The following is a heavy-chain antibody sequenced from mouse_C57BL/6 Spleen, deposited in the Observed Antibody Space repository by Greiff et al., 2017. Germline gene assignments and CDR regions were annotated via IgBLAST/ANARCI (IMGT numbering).Heavy chain of an antibody. Sequence: QVQLQQSGAELVKPGASVKLSCKASGYTFTSYWMHWVKQRPGQGLEWIGMIHPNSGSTNYNEKFKSKATLTVDKSSSTAYMQLSSLTSEDSAVYYCARGELGQAWFAYWGQGTLVTVSA. CDR1: GYTFTSYW. CDR3: ARGELGQAWFAY. J-gene: IGHJ3*01. CDR2: IHPNSGST. D-gene: IGHD4-1*01. V-gene: IGHV1-64*01.